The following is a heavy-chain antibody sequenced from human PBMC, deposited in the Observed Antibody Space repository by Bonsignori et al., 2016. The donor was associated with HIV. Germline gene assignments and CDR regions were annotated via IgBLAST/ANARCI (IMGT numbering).Heavy chain of an antibody. CDR2: IYYSGST. D-gene: IGHD4-23*01. Sequence: SETLSLTCNVSGGSISSYYWSWIRQPPGKGLEWIGYIYYSGSTNYNPSLKSRVTISVDTSKNQFSLKLSSVTAADTAVYYCARGGVRWYLGYWGQGTLVTVSS. CDR1: GGSISSYY. CDR3: ARGGVRWYLGY. V-gene: IGHV4-59*01. J-gene: IGHJ4*02.